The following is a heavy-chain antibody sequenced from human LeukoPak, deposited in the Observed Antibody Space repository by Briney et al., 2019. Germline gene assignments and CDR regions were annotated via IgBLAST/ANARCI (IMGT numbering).Heavy chain of an antibody. J-gene: IGHJ2*01. CDR3: ASISGSWYEYWYFDL. CDR2: IYYSGST. D-gene: IGHD6-13*01. Sequence: SETLSLTCTVSGGSISSSSYYWGWIRQPPGKGLEWIGSIYYSGSTSYNPPLKSRVTISVDTSKNQFSLKLSSVTAADTAVYYCASISGSWYEYWYFDLWGRGTLVTVSS. CDR1: GGSISSSSYY. V-gene: IGHV4-39*07.